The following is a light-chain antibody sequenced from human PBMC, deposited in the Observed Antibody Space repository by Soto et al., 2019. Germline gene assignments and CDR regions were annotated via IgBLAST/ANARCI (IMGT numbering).Light chain of an antibody. V-gene: IGLV2-23*01. CDR2: EGS. Sequence: QSALTRPASVSGSPGQSITISCTGTSSDVGSYNLVSWYQHHPGKAPKLMIYEGSNRPSGVSNRFSGSKSGNTASLTISGLQAEDEADYYCSSYAGAVVFGGGTKLTVL. CDR1: SSDVGSYNL. CDR3: SSYAGAVV. J-gene: IGLJ2*01.